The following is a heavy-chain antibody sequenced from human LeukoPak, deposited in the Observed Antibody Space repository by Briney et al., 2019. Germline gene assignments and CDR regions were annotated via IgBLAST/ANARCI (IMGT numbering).Heavy chain of an antibody. CDR3: ARDPYSGGYGDYYYYYMDV. V-gene: IGHV3-30*07. Sequence: PGGSLRLSFAASGSTFSSYAMHWARQAPGKGLEWGAVISYDGSNKYYADSVKARFTISRDNAKNSLYRQIKSLRAEDTAVYYCARDPYSGGYGDYYYYYMDVWGKGTTVTISS. D-gene: IGHD1-26*01. CDR2: ISYDGSNK. CDR1: GSTFSSYA. J-gene: IGHJ6*03.